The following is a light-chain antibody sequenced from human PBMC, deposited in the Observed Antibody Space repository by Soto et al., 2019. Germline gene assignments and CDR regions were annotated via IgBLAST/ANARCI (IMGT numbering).Light chain of an antibody. CDR1: SSDVGGYNY. Sequence: QSARTQPPSASGSPGQSVTISCTGTSSDVGGYNYVSWYQQHPGKAPKFMIYEVSKRPSGVPDRFSGSKSGNTASLTVSGLQAEDEADYYCTSYAGSSNWVFGGGTKVTVL. CDR3: TSYAGSSNWV. V-gene: IGLV2-8*01. J-gene: IGLJ3*02. CDR2: EVS.